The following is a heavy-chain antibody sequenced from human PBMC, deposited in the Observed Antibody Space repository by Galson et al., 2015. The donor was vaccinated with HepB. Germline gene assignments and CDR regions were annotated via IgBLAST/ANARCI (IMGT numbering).Heavy chain of an antibody. J-gene: IGHJ6*02. D-gene: IGHD1-14*01. CDR2: IKSITDGGTI. V-gene: IGHV3-15*01. Sequence: SLRLSCAASGFTFSNAWMSWVRQAPGKGLEWVGHIKSITDGGTIDYAAPVKGRFTISRDDSRNTLYLQMNSLKTEDTAVYYCTTARNRNHYYYYYGMDVWGQGTTVTVSS. CDR3: TTARNRNHYYYYYGMDV. CDR1: GFTFSNAW.